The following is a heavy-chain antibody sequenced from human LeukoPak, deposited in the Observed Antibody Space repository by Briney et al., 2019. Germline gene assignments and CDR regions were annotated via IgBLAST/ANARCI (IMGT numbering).Heavy chain of an antibody. V-gene: IGHV1-18*01. CDR2: ISAYNGNT. D-gene: IGHD3-22*01. J-gene: IGHJ6*03. CDR3: ARSSGYYSSLFYMHV. CDR1: GYTFTSYG. Sequence: ASVKVSCKASGYTFTSYGISWVRQAPGQGLEWMGWISAYNGNTNYAQKLQGRVTMTTDTFTSTAYMELRSLRSDDTAVYYCARSSGYYSSLFYMHVWGKGTTVTVSS.